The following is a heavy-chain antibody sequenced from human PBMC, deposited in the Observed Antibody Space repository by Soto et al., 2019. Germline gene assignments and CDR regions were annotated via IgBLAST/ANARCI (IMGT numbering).Heavy chain of an antibody. CDR2: ISSSGSTI. V-gene: IGHV3-11*01. D-gene: IGHD3-3*01. CDR3: ARDRALYYDFWSGPNWFDP. J-gene: IGHJ5*02. Sequence: GGSLRLSCAASGFTFSDYYMSWIRQAPGKGLEWVSYISSSGSTIYYADSVKGRFTISRDNAKNSLYLQMNSLRAEDTAVYYCARDRALYYDFWSGPNWFDPWGQGTLVTV. CDR1: GFTFSDYY.